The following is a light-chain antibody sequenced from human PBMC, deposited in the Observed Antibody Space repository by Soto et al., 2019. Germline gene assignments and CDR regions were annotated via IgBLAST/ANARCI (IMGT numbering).Light chain of an antibody. V-gene: IGKV3-20*01. CDR2: GAS. CDR3: QQYGSSPPNT. CDR1: QRVSSSY. Sequence: EIVLTQSPGTLSLSPGERATLSCRASQRVSSSYLAWYQQKPGQAPRLLIYGASSRATGIPDRFSGSGSGTDFTRTISRLEPEDFAVYYCQQYGSSPPNTFGGGTKVEIK. J-gene: IGKJ4*01.